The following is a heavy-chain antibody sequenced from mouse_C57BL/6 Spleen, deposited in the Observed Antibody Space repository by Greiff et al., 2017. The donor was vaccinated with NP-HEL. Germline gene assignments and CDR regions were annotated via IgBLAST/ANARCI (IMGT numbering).Heavy chain of an antibody. CDR3: SRSPSATVVPAY. CDR1: GFTFSDAW. J-gene: IGHJ3*01. Sequence: EVQRVESGGGLVQPGGSMKLSCAASGFTFSDAWMDWVRQSPEKGLEWVAEIRNKANNHATYYAESVKGSFTISRDDSKGSVYLQMNSLRADDTGIYYCSRSPSATVVPAYWGKGTLVTVSA. V-gene: IGHV6-6*01. D-gene: IGHD1-1*01. CDR2: IRNKANNHAT.